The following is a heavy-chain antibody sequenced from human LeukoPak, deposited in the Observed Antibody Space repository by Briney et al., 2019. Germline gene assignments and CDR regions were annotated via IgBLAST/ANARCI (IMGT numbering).Heavy chain of an antibody. Sequence: ASVKVSCKASGYTFTGYYMHWVRQAPGQGLEWMGWINPNSGGTNYAQKFQGRVTMTRDTSISTAYMELSRLRSDDTAVYYCAREVSGSYNYYYMDVWGKGTTVTVSS. D-gene: IGHD1-26*01. CDR1: GYTFTGYY. CDR2: INPNSGGT. J-gene: IGHJ6*03. V-gene: IGHV1-2*02. CDR3: AREVSGSYNYYYMDV.